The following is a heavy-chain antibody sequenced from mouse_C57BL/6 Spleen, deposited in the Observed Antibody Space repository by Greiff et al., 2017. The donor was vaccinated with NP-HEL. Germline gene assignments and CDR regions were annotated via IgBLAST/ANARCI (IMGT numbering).Heavy chain of an antibody. CDR3: ARSETGTDY. Sequence: VQLQQSGAELVKPGASVKMSCKASGYTFTSYWITWVKQRPGQGLEWIGDIYPGSGSSNYNEKFKSKATLTVDTSSSTAYMQLSSLTSEDSAVYYCARSETGTDYWGQGTTLTVSS. J-gene: IGHJ2*01. V-gene: IGHV1-55*01. CDR1: GYTFTSYW. D-gene: IGHD4-1*01. CDR2: IYPGSGSS.